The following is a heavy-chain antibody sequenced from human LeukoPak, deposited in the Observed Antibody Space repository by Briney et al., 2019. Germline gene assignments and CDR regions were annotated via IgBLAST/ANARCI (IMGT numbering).Heavy chain of an antibody. CDR1: GFTVRNTY. CDR3: ARGGSVGSYYYFDY. J-gene: IGHJ4*02. D-gene: IGHD1-26*01. Sequence: GGPLRLSCAASGFTVRNTYMTWVRQAPGKGLEWVSVIYSGGNTYYADSVKGRFTTSRDNSKNTLFLQMNSLRAEDTAVYFCARGGSVGSYYYFDYWGQGTLVTVSS. CDR2: IYSGGNT. V-gene: IGHV3-53*01.